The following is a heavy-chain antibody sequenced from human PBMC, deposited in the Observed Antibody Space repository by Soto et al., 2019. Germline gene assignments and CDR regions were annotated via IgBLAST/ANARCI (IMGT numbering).Heavy chain of an antibody. V-gene: IGHV3-30*18. CDR1: GFTFSSYG. D-gene: IGHD4-17*01. CDR3: AKYGDPGDYDYYYYGMDV. CDR2: ISYDGSNK. J-gene: IGHJ6*02. Sequence: GGSLRLSCAASGFTFSSYGMHWVRQAPGKGLEWVAVISYDGSNKYYADSVKGRFTISRDNSKNTLYLQMNSLRAEDTAVYYCAKYGDPGDYDYYYYGMDVWGQGTTVTVSS.